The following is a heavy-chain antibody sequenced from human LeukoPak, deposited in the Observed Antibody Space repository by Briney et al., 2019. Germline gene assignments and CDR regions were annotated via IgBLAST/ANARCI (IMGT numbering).Heavy chain of an antibody. D-gene: IGHD2-15*01. Sequence: GGSLRLSCAASGFTFSSYCMSWVRQAPGKGLEWVANIKQDGIEKYYVDSGKGRFTISRNNAKNSLYLQMNSLRGEDTAVYYCARDRSRYCSGGSCSRFDCWGQGTLVTVSS. V-gene: IGHV3-7*04. CDR1: GFTFSSYC. CDR3: ARDRSRYCSGGSCSRFDC. J-gene: IGHJ4*02. CDR2: IKQDGIEK.